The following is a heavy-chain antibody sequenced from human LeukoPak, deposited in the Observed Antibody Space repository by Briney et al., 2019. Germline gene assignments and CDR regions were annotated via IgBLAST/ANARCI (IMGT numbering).Heavy chain of an antibody. CDR1: GYTFTSYG. Sequence: APVKVSCKASGYTFTSYGISWVRQAPGQGREWMGWISDYNGNTNNAQKLQGRVTMTTDTSTSTAYMQLRSLRSDDTAVYYCARDVGSHLDYWGQGTLVTVSS. J-gene: IGHJ4*02. V-gene: IGHV1-18*04. CDR3: ARDVGSHLDY. CDR2: ISDYNGNT. D-gene: IGHD1-26*01.